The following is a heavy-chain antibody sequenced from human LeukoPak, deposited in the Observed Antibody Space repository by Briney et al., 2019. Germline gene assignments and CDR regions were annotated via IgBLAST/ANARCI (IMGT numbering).Heavy chain of an antibody. J-gene: IGHJ4*02. CDR2: IFHNGDT. Sequence: SETLFLTCAVSGASVSNNTWWSWVRQPPGKGLEWIGEIFHNGDTNYNPSLKSRVSISIDESKNQISLMVGSVTAADTAIYYCARGASWSGYYEGYFDYWGQGTLVTVSS. CDR1: GASVSNNTW. D-gene: IGHD3-3*01. V-gene: IGHV4-4*02. CDR3: ARGASWSGYYEGYFDY.